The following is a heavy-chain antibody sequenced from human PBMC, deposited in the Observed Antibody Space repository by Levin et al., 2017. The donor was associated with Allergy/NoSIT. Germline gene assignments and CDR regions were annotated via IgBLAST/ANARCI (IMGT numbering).Heavy chain of an antibody. D-gene: IGHD4-23*01. V-gene: IGHV3-33*01. CDR3: ARESSSTVVNAFDY. CDR2: IWYDGSNK. J-gene: IGHJ4*02. Sequence: GESLKISCAASGFTFSSYGMHWVRQAPGKGLEWVAVIWYDGSNKYYADSVKGRFTISRDNSKNTLYLQMNSLRAEDTAVYYCARESSSTVVNAFDYWGQGTLVTVSS. CDR1: GFTFSSYG.